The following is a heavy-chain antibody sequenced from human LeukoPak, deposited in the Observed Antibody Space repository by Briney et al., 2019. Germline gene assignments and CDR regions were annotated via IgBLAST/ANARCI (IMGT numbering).Heavy chain of an antibody. J-gene: IGHJ4*02. Sequence: GASVKVSCKASGYTLTGYYMHWVRQAPGQGLEWMGWINPNSGGTNYAQKFQGRVTMTRDTSISTAYMELSRLRSDDTAVYYCARVPSRWLVSYDTDYWGQGTLVTVSS. CDR1: GYTLTGYY. V-gene: IGHV1-2*02. CDR2: INPNSGGT. D-gene: IGHD6-19*01. CDR3: ARVPSRWLVSYDTDY.